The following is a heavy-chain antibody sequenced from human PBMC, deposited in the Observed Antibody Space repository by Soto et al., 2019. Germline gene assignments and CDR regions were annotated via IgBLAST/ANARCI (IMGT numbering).Heavy chain of an antibody. CDR1: GGSITTNTYY. CDR3: VRQGFGRLHGLVDV. CDR2: IFYSGNT. D-gene: IGHD3-10*01. Sequence: SETLSLTCTVSGGSITTNTYYWGWIRQSPGKGLEWIGNIFYSGNTYYNPSLKSRVTISVDTSTKQFFLKLSSVTAADTAVYYCVRQGFGRLHGLVDVWGQGTTVTVSS. V-gene: IGHV4-39*01. J-gene: IGHJ6*02.